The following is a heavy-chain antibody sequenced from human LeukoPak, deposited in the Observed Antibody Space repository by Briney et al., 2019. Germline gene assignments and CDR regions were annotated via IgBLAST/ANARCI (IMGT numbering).Heavy chain of an antibody. V-gene: IGHV1-46*01. D-gene: IGHD6-13*01. J-gene: IGHJ4*02. CDR1: GYTFTSYY. CDR2: INPSGGST. Sequence: ASVKVSCKASGYTFTSYYMHWVRQAPGQGPEWMGIINPSGGSTSYAQKFQGRVTMTRDTSTSTVYKELSSLRSEDTAVYYCARDRTKGIAAAGIDYWGQGTLVTVSS. CDR3: ARDRTKGIAAAGIDY.